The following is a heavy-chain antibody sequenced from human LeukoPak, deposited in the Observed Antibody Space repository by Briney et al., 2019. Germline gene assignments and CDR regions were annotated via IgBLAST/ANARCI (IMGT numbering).Heavy chain of an antibody. J-gene: IGHJ4*02. V-gene: IGHV3-21*01. CDR3: ARDLPYENFDY. Sequence: PGGSLRLSCAASGFTFSSYTMNWARQAPGKGLEWVSSISSSSSYIYYADSVKGRFTISRDNAKNSLYLQVNSLRAEDTAVYYCARDLPYENFDYWGQGTLVTVSS. CDR1: GFTFSSYT. D-gene: IGHD2-8*01. CDR2: ISSSSSYI.